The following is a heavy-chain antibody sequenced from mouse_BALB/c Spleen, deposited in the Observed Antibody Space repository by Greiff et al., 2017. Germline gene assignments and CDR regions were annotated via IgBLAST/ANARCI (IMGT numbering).Heavy chain of an antibody. V-gene: IGHV1S137*01. J-gene: IGHJ3*01. CDR1: GYTFTDYA. CDR2: ISTYYGDA. Sequence: QVQLQQSGAELVRPGVSVKISCKGSGYTFTDYAMHWVKQSHAKSLEWIGVISTYYGDASYNQKFKGKATMTVDKSSSTAYMELARLTSEDSAIYYCASITTAPGVFAYWGQGTLVTVSA. CDR3: ASITTAPGVFAY. D-gene: IGHD1-2*01.